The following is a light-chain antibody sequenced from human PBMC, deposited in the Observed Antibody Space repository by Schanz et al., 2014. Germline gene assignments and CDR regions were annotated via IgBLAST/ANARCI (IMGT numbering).Light chain of an antibody. J-gene: IGKJ4*01. Sequence: EIVMTQSPATLSVSPGERATLSCRAGQSVSSNLAWYQQKPGQAPRLLIYGASNRASGIPDRFSGSGSGTDFTLTISRLEPEDFAVYYCQQYNNWPLTFGGGTKVEIK. CDR2: GAS. CDR1: QSVSSN. CDR3: QQYNNWPLT. V-gene: IGKV3D-15*01.